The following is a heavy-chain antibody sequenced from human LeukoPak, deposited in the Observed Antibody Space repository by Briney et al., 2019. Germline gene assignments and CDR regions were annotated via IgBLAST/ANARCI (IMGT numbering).Heavy chain of an antibody. Sequence: GGSLRLSCAASGFTFSSYAMNWVRQAPGEGLEWVSSISSRSLYIHYADSVKGRFTISRDNVKNSLYLQMNSLRAEDTAVYYCARDSRHHRFLYWDWFDPWGQGTLVTVSS. V-gene: IGHV3-21*01. J-gene: IGHJ5*02. CDR2: ISSRSLYI. CDR3: ARDSRHHRFLYWDWFDP. D-gene: IGHD1-26*01. CDR1: GFTFSSYA.